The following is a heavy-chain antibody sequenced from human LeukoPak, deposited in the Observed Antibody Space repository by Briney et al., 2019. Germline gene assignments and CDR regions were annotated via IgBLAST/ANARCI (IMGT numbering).Heavy chain of an antibody. CDR2: IIPIFGTA. CDR1: GGTFSSYA. V-gene: IGHV1-69*13. CDR3: ARGVENYYYGMDV. Sequence: ASVKVSCKASGGTFSSYAISWVRQAPGQGLGWMGGIIPIFGTANYAQKFQGRVTITADESTSTAYMELSSLRSEDTAVYYCARGVENYYYGMDVWGKGTTVTVSS. J-gene: IGHJ6*04.